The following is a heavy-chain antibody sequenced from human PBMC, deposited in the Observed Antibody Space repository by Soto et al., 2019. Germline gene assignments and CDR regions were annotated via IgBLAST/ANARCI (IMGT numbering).Heavy chain of an antibody. V-gene: IGHV3-30*18. CDR2: ISYDGSNK. CDR1: GFTFSSYG. CDR3: AKDSRIVVVPAPYAY. Sequence: QVQLVESGGGVVQPGRSLRLSCAASGFTFSSYGMHWVRQAPGKGLEWVAVISYDGSNKYYADSVKGRFPISRDNSKNTPYLHMNSLSAEDTAVYYCAKDSRIVVVPAPYAYWGQGTLVTVSS. J-gene: IGHJ4*02. D-gene: IGHD2-21*02.